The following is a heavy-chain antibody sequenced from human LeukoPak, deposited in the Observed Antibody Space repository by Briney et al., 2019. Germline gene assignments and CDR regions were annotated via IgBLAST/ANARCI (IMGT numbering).Heavy chain of an antibody. Sequence: ASVKVSCKASGYTFGDYYLTWVRQAPGQGFEWLGWINPKTGVTKYAQKFLGRVTMTSDTSTSTAYMELSGLTSDDTAHYFCARDIILDSWGQGTLVTVSS. J-gene: IGHJ5*01. V-gene: IGHV1-2*02. CDR2: INPKTGVT. CDR1: GYTFGDYY. CDR3: ARDIILDS. D-gene: IGHD1-14*01.